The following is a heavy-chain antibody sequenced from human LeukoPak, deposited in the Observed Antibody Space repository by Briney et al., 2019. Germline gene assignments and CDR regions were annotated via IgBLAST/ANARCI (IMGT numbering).Heavy chain of an antibody. CDR2: ISYDGSNK. V-gene: IGHV3-30-3*01. CDR3: ARSPGYYDSSGSYYFDY. Sequence: GGSLRLSCAASGFTFSSYATHWVRQAPGKGLEGVAVISYDGSNKYYADSVKGRFTISRDNSKNTLSLQMNSLRAEDTAVYYCARSPGYYDSSGSYYFDYWGQATLVTVSS. CDR1: GFTFSSYA. D-gene: IGHD3-22*01. J-gene: IGHJ4*02.